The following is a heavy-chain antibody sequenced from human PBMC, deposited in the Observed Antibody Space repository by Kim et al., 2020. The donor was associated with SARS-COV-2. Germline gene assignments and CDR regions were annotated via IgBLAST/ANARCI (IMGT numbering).Heavy chain of an antibody. D-gene: IGHD3-10*01. CDR3: ASSDYYGSGSRDAFDI. V-gene: IGHV1-45*02. J-gene: IGHJ3*02. Sequence: QKLQDRVTITRDRSMSTAYMELSSLRSEDTAMYYCASSDYYGSGSRDAFDIWGQGTMVTVSS.